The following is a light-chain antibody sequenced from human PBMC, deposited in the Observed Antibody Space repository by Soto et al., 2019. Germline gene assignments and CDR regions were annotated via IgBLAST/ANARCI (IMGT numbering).Light chain of an antibody. CDR2: RDS. CDR1: SSNIGSHF. CDR3: AVWDQSLTGWV. V-gene: IGLV1-47*01. J-gene: IGLJ3*02. Sequence: QSVLTQPPSASGTPGQSLTISCSGSSSNIGSHFVYWYQHLPGTAPKLLIFRDSQRPSGVPARFFGSKSGTSASLAITGLRSEDEADYYCAVWDQSLTGWVFGGGTKVTVL.